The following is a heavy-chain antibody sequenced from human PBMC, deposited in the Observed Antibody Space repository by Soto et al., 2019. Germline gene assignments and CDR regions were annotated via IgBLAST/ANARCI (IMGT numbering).Heavy chain of an antibody. D-gene: IGHD6-13*01. CDR2: IYYSGST. CDR3: ARVQGSRWNLRDYYYMGV. V-gene: IGHV4-59*01. CDR1: GGSISSYY. J-gene: IGHJ6*03. Sequence: QVQLQESGPGLVKPSETLSLTCTVSGGSISSYYWSWIRQPPGKGLEWIGYIYYSGSTNYNPSLKSRVTISVDTSKNQFSLKLSSVTAADTAVYYWARVQGSRWNLRDYYYMGVWGKGTPVTVSS.